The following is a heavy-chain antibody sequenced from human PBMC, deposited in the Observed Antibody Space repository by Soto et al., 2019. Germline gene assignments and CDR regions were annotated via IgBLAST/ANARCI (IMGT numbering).Heavy chain of an antibody. CDR1: GDPISSDSYY. Sequence: KPSETLSLTCTVSGDPISSDSYYWGWIRQPPGKGLECIGSVYYSGRTYYNPSLESRVTISVDTSKSQFSLNLRSVTAADTAVYYCARQSSGYTYGGGFDYWGQGTLVTVSS. CDR3: ARQSSGYTYGGGFDY. V-gene: IGHV4-39*01. CDR2: VYYSGRT. J-gene: IGHJ4*02. D-gene: IGHD5-18*01.